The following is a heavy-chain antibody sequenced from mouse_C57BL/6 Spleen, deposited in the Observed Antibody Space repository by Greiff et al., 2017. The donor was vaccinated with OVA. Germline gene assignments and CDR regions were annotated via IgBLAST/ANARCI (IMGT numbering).Heavy chain of an antibody. Sequence: QLQQPGAELVMPGASVKLSCKASGYTFTSYWMHWVKQRPGQGLEWIGEIDPSDSYTNYNQKFKGKSTLTVDKSSSTAYMQLSSLTSEDSAVYYCARTDGYYSDWYFDVWGTGTTVTVSS. D-gene: IGHD2-3*01. J-gene: IGHJ1*03. CDR2: IDPSDSYT. CDR3: ARTDGYYSDWYFDV. CDR1: GYTFTSYW. V-gene: IGHV1-69*01.